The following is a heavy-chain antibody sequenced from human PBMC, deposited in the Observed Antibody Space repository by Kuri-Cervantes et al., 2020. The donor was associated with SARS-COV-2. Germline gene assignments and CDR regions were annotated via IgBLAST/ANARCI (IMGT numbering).Heavy chain of an antibody. J-gene: IGHJ6*02. CDR1: GFTFSVHW. CDR2: INPDGIYT. CDR3: ARSIGYSYGYGYFYYYGMHV. D-gene: IGHD5-18*01. V-gene: IGHV3-74*01. Sequence: GGSLRLSFAASGFTFSVHWIHWFRQAPGKGLVWVSRINPDGIYTNNADSVKCRFILSRDNAKNMLFLQMNSLRAEDTAVYYCARSIGYSYGYGYFYYYGMHVWGQGTAVTVSS.